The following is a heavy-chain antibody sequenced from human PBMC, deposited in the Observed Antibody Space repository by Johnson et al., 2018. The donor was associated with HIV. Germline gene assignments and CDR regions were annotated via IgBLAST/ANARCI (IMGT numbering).Heavy chain of an antibody. J-gene: IGHJ3*02. CDR2: IRYDRSNK. D-gene: IGHD7-27*01. CDR1: GFTFSSYG. Sequence: QVQLVESGGGVVQPGGSLRLSCAASGFTFSSYGMHWVRQAPGKGLEWVAFIRYDRSNKYYADSVKGRFTISRDNSKNTLYLQMNSLRAEDTAVYYCARDFGLFLGKDDAFDIWGQGTMVTVSS. CDR3: ARDFGLFLGKDDAFDI. V-gene: IGHV3-30*02.